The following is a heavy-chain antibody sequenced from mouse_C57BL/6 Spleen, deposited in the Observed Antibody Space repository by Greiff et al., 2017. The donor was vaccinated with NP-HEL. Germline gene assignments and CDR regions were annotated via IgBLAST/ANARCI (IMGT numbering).Heavy chain of an antibody. D-gene: IGHD1-1*01. CDR3: ARPHYYGSSYGSYAMDY. Sequence: QVQLQQPGAELVKPGASVKLSCKASGYTFTSYWMHWVKQRPGQGLGWIGMIHPNSGSTNYNEKFKSKATLTVDKSSSTAYMQLSSLTSEDSAVYYCARPHYYGSSYGSYAMDYWGQGTSVTVSS. V-gene: IGHV1-64*01. CDR2: IHPNSGST. J-gene: IGHJ4*01. CDR1: GYTFTSYW.